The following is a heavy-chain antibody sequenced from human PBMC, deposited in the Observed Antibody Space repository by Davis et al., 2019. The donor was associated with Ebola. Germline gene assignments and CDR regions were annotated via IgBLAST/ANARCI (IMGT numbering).Heavy chain of an antibody. V-gene: IGHV3-66*04. J-gene: IGHJ6*02. Sequence: GGSLRLSFAASGFTVSSNYMSSLRQAPGKGLEWVSVIYSGGSTYYADSVKGRFTISRDNSKNTLNLQMNSLRAEDTAVYYCASQDYDSLTGYYSPYGMDVWGQGTTVTVSS. CDR1: GFTVSSNY. CDR2: IYSGGST. D-gene: IGHD3-9*01. CDR3: ASQDYDSLTGYYSPYGMDV.